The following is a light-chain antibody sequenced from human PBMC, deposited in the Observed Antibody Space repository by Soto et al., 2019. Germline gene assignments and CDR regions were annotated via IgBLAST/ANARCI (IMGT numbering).Light chain of an antibody. V-gene: IGKV3-20*01. CDR2: GAS. CDR3: HQYDNPPHT. Sequence: IVLTQSPGTLSLSPGERATLSCRASQRISSTYLAWYQQKPGRAPRLLIYGASRRATGIPDRFSGSGSGTDFTLTISRLEPEDFAVYYCHQYDNPPHTFGRGTRVEI. CDR1: QRISSTY. J-gene: IGKJ1*01.